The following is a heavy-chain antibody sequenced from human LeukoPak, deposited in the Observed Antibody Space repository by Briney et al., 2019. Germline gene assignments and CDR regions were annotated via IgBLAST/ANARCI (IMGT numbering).Heavy chain of an antibody. CDR3: ARGEDYYDSSGYQPSAIWGAFDI. V-gene: IGHV1-18*01. CDR2: ISAYNGNT. J-gene: IGHJ3*02. CDR1: GYTFTSYG. Sequence: GASVKVSCKASGYTFTSYGISWVRQAPGQGLEWMGWISAYNGNTNYAQKLQGRVTMTTDTSTSTAYMELRSLRPDDTAVYYCARGEDYYDSSGYQPSAIWGAFDIWGQGTMVTVSS. D-gene: IGHD3-22*01.